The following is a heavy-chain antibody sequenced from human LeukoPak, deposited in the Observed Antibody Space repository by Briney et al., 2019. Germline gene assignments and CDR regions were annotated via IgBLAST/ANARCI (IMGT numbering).Heavy chain of an antibody. J-gene: IGHJ4*02. D-gene: IGHD2-2*02. CDR1: GYRFTNYW. CDR3: AIGGDSTTSCYRCFDY. CDR2: IYPDDSDT. V-gene: IGHV5-51*01. Sequence: GESLKISCKGSGYRFTNYWIGWVRQMPGKGMEWMGLIYPDDSDTRYSPSFQGQVTISADKSISTAYLQWSSLKASDTAMYYCAIGGDSTTSCYRCFDYWGQGTLVTVSS.